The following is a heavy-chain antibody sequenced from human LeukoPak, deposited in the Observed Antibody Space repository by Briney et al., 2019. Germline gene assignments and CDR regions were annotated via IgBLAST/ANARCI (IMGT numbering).Heavy chain of an antibody. CDR3: AKDQVRGYSYGIKDY. CDR2: IKQDGSEK. Sequence: GGSLRLSFAASGFTFSSYWMSWVRQAPGKGLEWVANIKQDGSEKYYVDSVKGRFTISRDNAKNSLYLQMNSLRAEDTAVYYCAKDQVRGYSYGIKDYWGQGTLVTVSS. V-gene: IGHV3-7*01. J-gene: IGHJ4*02. D-gene: IGHD5-18*01. CDR1: GFTFSSYW.